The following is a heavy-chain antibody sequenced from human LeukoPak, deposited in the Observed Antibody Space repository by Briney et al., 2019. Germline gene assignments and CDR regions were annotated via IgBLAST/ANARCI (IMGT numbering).Heavy chain of an antibody. V-gene: IGHV3-23*01. CDR1: GFTFSSYA. CDR2: ISGSGGST. CDR3: AKDIGSYDSSGYYYFDAFDI. D-gene: IGHD3-22*01. J-gene: IGHJ3*02. Sequence: GGSLRPSCAASGFTFSSYAMSWVRQAPGKGLEWVSAISGSGGSTYYADSVKGRFTISRDNSKNTLYLQMNSLRAEDTAVYYCAKDIGSYDSSGYYYFDAFDIWGQGTMVTVSS.